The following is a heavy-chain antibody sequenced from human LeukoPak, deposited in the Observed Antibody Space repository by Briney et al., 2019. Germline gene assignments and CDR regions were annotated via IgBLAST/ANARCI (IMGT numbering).Heavy chain of an antibody. V-gene: IGHV1-69*01. CDR2: IIPIFGTA. D-gene: IGHD7-27*01. J-gene: IGHJ5*02. CDR1: GGTFSSYA. CDR3: ASLRRTGVWFDP. Sequence: GASVKVSCKASGGTFSSYAISWVRQAPGQGLEWMGGIIPIFGTANCAQKFQGRVTITADESTSTAYMELSSLRSEDTAVYYCASLRRTGVWFDPWGQGTLVTVSS.